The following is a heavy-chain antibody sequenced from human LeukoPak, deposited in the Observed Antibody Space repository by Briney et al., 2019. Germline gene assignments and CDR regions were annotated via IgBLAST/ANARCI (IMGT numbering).Heavy chain of an antibody. V-gene: IGHV1-2*02. CDR2: INPNGGGT. Sequence: ASVKVSCKASGYTFTGYYMHWVRQAPGQGLESMGWINPNGGGTNYAQKFQGRVTMTRDTSISTAYMELSRLRSDDTAVYYCARRVGSTTASNWFDPWGQGTLVTVSS. D-gene: IGHD1-26*01. CDR3: ARRVGSTTASNWFDP. CDR1: GYTFTGYY. J-gene: IGHJ5*02.